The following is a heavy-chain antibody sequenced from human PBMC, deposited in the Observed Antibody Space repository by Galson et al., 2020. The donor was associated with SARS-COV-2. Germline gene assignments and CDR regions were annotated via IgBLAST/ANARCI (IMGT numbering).Heavy chain of an antibody. V-gene: IGHV4-59*01. CDR2: IYYSGST. Sequence: SETLSLTCTVSGGSISSYYWSWIRQPPGKGLEWIGYIYYSGSTNYNPSLKSRVTISVDTSKNQFSLKLSSVTAADTAVYYCARDMSSSWYIVDSSAGGYMDVWGKGTTVTVSS. D-gene: IGHD6-13*01. CDR1: GGSISSYY. CDR3: ARDMSSSWYIVDSSAGGYMDV. J-gene: IGHJ6*03.